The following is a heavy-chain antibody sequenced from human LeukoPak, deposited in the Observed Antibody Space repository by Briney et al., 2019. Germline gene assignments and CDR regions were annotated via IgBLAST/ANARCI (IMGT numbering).Heavy chain of an antibody. Sequence: SETLSPTCAVYGGSFSGYYWSWIRQPPGKGLEWIGEINHSGSTNYNPSLTSRVTISVDTSKNQFSLKLSSVTAADTAVYYCARVDTAGTTGFDYWGQGTLVTVSS. J-gene: IGHJ4*02. CDR3: ARVDTAGTTGFDY. CDR2: INHSGST. CDR1: GGSFSGYY. V-gene: IGHV4-34*01. D-gene: IGHD1-7*01.